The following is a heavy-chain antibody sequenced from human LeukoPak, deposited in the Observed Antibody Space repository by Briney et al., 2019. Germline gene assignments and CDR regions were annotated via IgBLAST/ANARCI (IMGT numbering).Heavy chain of an antibody. CDR1: GFTFSSYA. CDR2: ISYDGSNK. Sequence: PGRSLRLSCAASGFTFSSYAMHWVRQAPGKGLEWVAVISYDGSNKYYADSVKGRFTISRDNSKNTLYLQMNSLRAEDTAVYYCARDRGTVVTPVGYWGQGTLVTVSS. J-gene: IGHJ4*02. V-gene: IGHV3-30*04. CDR3: ARDRGTVVTPVGY. D-gene: IGHD4-23*01.